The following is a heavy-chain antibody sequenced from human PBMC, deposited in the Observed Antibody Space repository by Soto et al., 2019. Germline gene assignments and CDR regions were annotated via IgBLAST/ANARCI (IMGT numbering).Heavy chain of an antibody. CDR3: ARDRTLSMTTRNLGHNWFDP. J-gene: IGHJ5*02. V-gene: IGHV3-30-3*01. CDR1: GFTFSSYA. Sequence: PGGSLRLSCAAAGFTFSSYAVHWVRQAPGKGLEWVAVISYDGSNKYYADSVKGRFTISRDNSKNTLYLQMNSLRAEDTAVYYCARDRTLSMTTRNLGHNWFDPWGQGTLVTVSS. D-gene: IGHD4-17*01. CDR2: ISYDGSNK.